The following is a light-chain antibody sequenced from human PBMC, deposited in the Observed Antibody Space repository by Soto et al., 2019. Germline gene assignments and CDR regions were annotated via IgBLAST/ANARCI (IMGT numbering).Light chain of an antibody. J-gene: IGKJ2*01. CDR3: QQYNSWPPRYT. V-gene: IGKV3-15*01. CDR2: DSS. CDR1: QSVSRA. Sequence: DIVLTQSPATLSGSPGESATLSCRASQSVSRALAWYQHVPGQAPRLLIYDSSTRATGVPARFSGSGSGTRFTLTISSLQSEDFAVYYCQQYNSWPPRYTFGQGTKLQI.